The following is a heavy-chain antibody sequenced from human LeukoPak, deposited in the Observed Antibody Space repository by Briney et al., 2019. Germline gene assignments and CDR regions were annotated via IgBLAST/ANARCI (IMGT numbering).Heavy chain of an antibody. J-gene: IGHJ6*02. CDR3: ARERLRYCSSTSCPPGYYYGMDV. CDR2: INAYKGNT. CDR1: GYTFTSYG. Sequence: ASVNVSCKASGYTFTSYGISWVRQAPGQGLEWMGWINAYKGNTNYAQKLQGRVTMTTDTSTSTAYMDLSSLRSEDTAVYYCARERLRYCSSTSCPPGYYYGMDVWGQGTTVTVSS. D-gene: IGHD2-2*01. V-gene: IGHV1-18*01.